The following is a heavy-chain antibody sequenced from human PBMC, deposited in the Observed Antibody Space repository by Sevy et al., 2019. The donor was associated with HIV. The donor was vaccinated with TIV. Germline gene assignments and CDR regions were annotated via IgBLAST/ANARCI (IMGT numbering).Heavy chain of an antibody. CDR1: GFTFSTYA. D-gene: IGHD6-19*01. V-gene: IGHV3-23*01. CDR2: ISGSGGST. J-gene: IGHJ3*02. CDR3: AKDFYSSGWEWGTFDI. Sequence: GGSLRLSCAASGFTFSTYAMNWVRQAPGKGLEWVSTISGSGGSTYYAHSVKGRFTISRDNPKNTLYLQMNSLRAEDTTVYYCAKDFYSSGWEWGTFDIWGQGTMVTVSS.